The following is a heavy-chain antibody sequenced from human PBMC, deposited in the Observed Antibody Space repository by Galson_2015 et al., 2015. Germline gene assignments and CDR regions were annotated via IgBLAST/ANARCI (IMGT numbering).Heavy chain of an antibody. CDR2: INAGNGDT. V-gene: IGHV1-3*01. Sequence: QSGAEVKKPGASVKVSCKASGYTFTNYGMHWVRQAPGQRLEWMGWINAGNGDTKYSQKFQGRVTITRDTSASTAYMELSSLRSEDTAVYYCARGGLYPQGEDNWFDPWGQGTLVTVSS. CDR1: GYTFTNYG. J-gene: IGHJ5*02. CDR3: ARGGLYPQGEDNWFDP. D-gene: IGHD3-10*01.